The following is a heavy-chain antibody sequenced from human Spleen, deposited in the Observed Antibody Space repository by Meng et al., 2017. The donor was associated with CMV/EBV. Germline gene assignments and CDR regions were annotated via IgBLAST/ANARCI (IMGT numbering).Heavy chain of an antibody. J-gene: IGHJ4*02. Sequence: SETLSLTCAVYGGSFSGYYWSWIRQPPGKGLEWIGEIKHSGSTNYNPSLKSRVTISVDTSKNQFSLKLSSVTAADTAVYYCARGRSPSYIAARQGGTFDYWGQGTLVTVSS. D-gene: IGHD6-6*01. CDR3: ARGRSPSYIAARQGGTFDY. V-gene: IGHV4-34*01. CDR1: GGSFSGYY. CDR2: IKHSGST.